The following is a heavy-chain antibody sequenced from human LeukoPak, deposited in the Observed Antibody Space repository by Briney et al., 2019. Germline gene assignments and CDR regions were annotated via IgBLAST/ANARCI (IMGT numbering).Heavy chain of an antibody. CDR3: AKHYDHVDYYFDY. Sequence: GGSLRLSCAASGFTFSSYAMSWVRQAPGKGLEWVSVISGSGGNTYYADSVKGRFTISTDNSKNTLYLQMNSLTVEDTAVYYCAKHYDHVDYYFDYWGQGTLVTVSS. D-gene: IGHD3-16*01. CDR1: GFTFSSYA. J-gene: IGHJ4*02. CDR2: ISGSGGNT. V-gene: IGHV3-23*01.